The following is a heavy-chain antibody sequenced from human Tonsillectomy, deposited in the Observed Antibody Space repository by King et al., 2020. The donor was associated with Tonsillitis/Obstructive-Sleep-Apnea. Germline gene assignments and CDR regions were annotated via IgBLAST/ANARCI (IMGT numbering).Heavy chain of an antibody. V-gene: IGHV3-30*04. D-gene: IGHD3-9*01. CDR2: ISYDASKK. CDR1: GFTFSSYA. J-gene: IGHJ4*02. Sequence: VQLVESGGGVVQPGRSLRLSCAASGFTFSSYAIHWVRQAPGKWLEWVAVISYDASKKHYADSEKGRLTISRDNSKNTLYLQMNSLRAEDTTMYYCARSVYDILPGPPRYWGQGTLVTASS. CDR3: ARSVYDILPGPPRY.